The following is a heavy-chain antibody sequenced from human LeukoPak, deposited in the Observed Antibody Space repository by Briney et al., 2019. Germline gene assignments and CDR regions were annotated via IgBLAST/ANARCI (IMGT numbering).Heavy chain of an antibody. V-gene: IGHV4-31*03. Sequence: PSQTLSLTCTVSDGSISSGDYYWSWIRQHPGKGLEWIGYIYYSGSTDYNPSLKSRVTISVDTSKNQFSLKLSSVTAADTAVYYCAREGGFYRPLDYSGQGTLVTVSS. CDR3: AREGGFYRPLDY. CDR1: DGSISSGDYY. J-gene: IGHJ4*02. D-gene: IGHD3-3*01. CDR2: IYYSGST.